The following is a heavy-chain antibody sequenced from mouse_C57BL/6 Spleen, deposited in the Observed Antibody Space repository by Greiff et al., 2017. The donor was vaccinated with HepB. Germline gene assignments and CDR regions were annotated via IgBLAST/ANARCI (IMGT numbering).Heavy chain of an antibody. CDR2: INYDGSST. V-gene: IGHV5-16*01. CDR1: GFTFSDYY. J-gene: IGHJ1*03. D-gene: IGHD4-1*01. CDR3: ARGVLTGPYWYFDV. Sequence: EVMLVESEGGLVQPGSSMKLSCTASGFTFSDYYMAWVRQVPEKGLEWVANINYDGSSTYYLDSLKSRFIISRDNAKNILYLQMSSLKSEDTATYYCARGVLTGPYWYFDVWGTGTTVTVSS.